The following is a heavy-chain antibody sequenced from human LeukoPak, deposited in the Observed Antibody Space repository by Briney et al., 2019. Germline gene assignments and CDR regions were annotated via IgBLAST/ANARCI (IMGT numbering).Heavy chain of an antibody. D-gene: IGHD6-19*01. CDR2: ISGSGGST. J-gene: IGHJ4*02. CDR3: AKHLGIAVADYFDY. CDR1: GFTFSRYA. Sequence: GGSLRLSCAASGFTFSRYAMSWVRQAPGKGLEWVSAISGSGGSTYYADSVKGRFTISRDNPKNTLYLEMNSLRAEDTAVYYCAKHLGIAVADYFDYWGQGTLVTVSS. V-gene: IGHV3-23*01.